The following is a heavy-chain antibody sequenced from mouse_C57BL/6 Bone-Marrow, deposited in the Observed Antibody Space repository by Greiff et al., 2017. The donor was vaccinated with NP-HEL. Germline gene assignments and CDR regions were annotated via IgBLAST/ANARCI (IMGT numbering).Heavy chain of an antibody. V-gene: IGHV5-16*01. CDR1: GFTFSDYY. J-gene: IGHJ2*01. CDR3: ARGGVTTVVFDY. Sequence: EVMLVESEGGLVQPGSSMKLSCTASGFTFSDYYMAWVRQVPEKGLEWVANINYDGSSTYYLDSLKSRFIISRDNAKNILYLQMSSLKSEDTATYYCARGGVTTVVFDYWGQGTTLTVSS. CDR2: INYDGSST. D-gene: IGHD1-1*01.